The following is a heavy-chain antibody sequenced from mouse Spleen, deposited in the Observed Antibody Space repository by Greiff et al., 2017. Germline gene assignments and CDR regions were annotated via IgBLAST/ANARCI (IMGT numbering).Heavy chain of an antibody. Sequence: QVQLQQPGAVLVRPGSSVKLSCKASGYTFTSYWMHLVKQRPIQGLEWIGNIDPSVSETNYNQKFKDKATLTVAKSSSTAYMQHSSLTSEDSAVYYCARWADGPYYAMDYWGQGTSVTVSS. CDR1: GYTFTSYW. V-gene: IGHV1-52*01. CDR3: ARWADGPYYAMDY. J-gene: IGHJ4*01. CDR2: IDPSVSET. D-gene: IGHD2-3*01.